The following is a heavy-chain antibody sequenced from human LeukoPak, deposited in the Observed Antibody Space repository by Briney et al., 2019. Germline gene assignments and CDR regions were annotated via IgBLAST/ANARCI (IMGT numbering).Heavy chain of an antibody. D-gene: IGHD6-19*01. J-gene: IGHJ4*02. Sequence: GGSLRLSCAASGFTFSSYAMSWVRQAPGKGLEWVSTISDSADSTYYADSVQDRFTISRDNSKNTLYLQMNSLRAEDTAFYYCAKGYGSGWYYDFWGQGALVTVSS. CDR2: ISDSADST. CDR3: AKGYGSGWYYDF. CDR1: GFTFSSYA. V-gene: IGHV3-23*01.